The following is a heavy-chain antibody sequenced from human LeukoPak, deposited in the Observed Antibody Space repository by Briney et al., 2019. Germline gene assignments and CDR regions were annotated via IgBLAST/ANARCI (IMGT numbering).Heavy chain of an antibody. CDR2: INSDGSST. J-gene: IGHJ6*02. Sequence: PGGSLRLSCAASGFTFSSYWMHWVRQAPGKGLVWVSRINSDGSSTTYADSVKGRFTIPRDNAKNTLYLQINSLRAEDTAVYYCARDLTPTDYYYYGMDVWGQGTPVTVSS. CDR3: ARDLTPTDYYYYGMDV. V-gene: IGHV3-74*01. D-gene: IGHD3-9*01. CDR1: GFTFSSYW.